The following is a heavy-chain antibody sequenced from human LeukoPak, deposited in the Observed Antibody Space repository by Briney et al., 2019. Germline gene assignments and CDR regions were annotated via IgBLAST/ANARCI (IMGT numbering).Heavy chain of an antibody. CDR3: ARHGRYSSTSFHSSGWNGYYFDY. CDR2: IYPGDSDT. CDR1: GYSFTSYW. D-gene: IGHD6-19*01. J-gene: IGHJ4*02. V-gene: IGHV5-51*01. Sequence: GESLKISCKGSGYSFTSYWIGWVRQMPGKGLEWMGIIYPGDSDTRYSPSFQGQVTISADKSISTAYLQWSSLKASDTAMYYCARHGRYSSTSFHSSGWNGYYFDYWGQGTLVTVSS.